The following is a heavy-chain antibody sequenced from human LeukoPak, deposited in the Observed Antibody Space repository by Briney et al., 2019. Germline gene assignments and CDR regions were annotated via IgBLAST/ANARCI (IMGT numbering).Heavy chain of an antibody. Sequence: GGSLRLSYAASAFTFSSYSMNWVRQAPGKGLEWVAVISYDGSNKFYADSVKGRFTISRDKSKNTLYLQMNSLRAEDTAVYYCARGPPWYFDLWGRGTLVTVSS. D-gene: IGHD6-25*01. CDR1: AFTFSSYS. V-gene: IGHV3-30*03. CDR2: ISYDGSNK. CDR3: ARGPPWYFDL. J-gene: IGHJ2*01.